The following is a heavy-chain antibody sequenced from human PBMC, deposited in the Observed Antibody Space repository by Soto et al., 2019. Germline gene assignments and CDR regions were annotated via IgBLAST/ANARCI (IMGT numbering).Heavy chain of an antibody. CDR2: ISSSNK. J-gene: IGHJ6*02. Sequence: GGSLRLSCAASRLTFSSYSMNWVRQDPGKGLEWVSSISSSNKYYADSVKGRFTISRDNSKNTLYLQMNSLRAEDTAVYYCAKDLITMVRGVIIETYYYYYGMDVWGQGTTVTVSS. V-gene: IGHV3-21*01. D-gene: IGHD3-10*01. CDR3: AKDLITMVRGVIIETYYYYYGMDV. CDR1: RLTFSSYS.